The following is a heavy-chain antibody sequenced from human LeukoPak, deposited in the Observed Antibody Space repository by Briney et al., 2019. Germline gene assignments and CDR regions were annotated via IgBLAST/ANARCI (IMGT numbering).Heavy chain of an antibody. J-gene: IGHJ4*02. D-gene: IGHD1-26*01. CDR2: IIPIFGTA. CDR3: ARVKVGAIEGAHFDY. Sequence: SVKVSCKASGGTFSSYAISWVRQAPGQGLEWMGGIIPIFGTANYAQKFQGRVTITADKSTSTAYMELSSLRSEDTAVYYCARVKVGAIEGAHFDYWGQGTLVTVSS. CDR1: GGTFSSYA. V-gene: IGHV1-69*06.